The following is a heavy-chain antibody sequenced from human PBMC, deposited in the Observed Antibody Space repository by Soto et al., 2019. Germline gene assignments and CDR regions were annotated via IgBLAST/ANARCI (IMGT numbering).Heavy chain of an antibody. CDR1: GYIFTSYG. V-gene: IGHV1-18*04. D-gene: IGHD3-9*01. CDR3: ARVPHNFNWVPYGLDV. J-gene: IGHJ6*02. Sequence: QVQVVQSGAEVRKIGASVKVSCKASGYIFTSYGLSWVRQAPGQGLEWMGWISGYNGHASYAEKMQGRVTMTTDTSTRTADMELRSLRSDDTAVYYCARVPHNFNWVPYGLDVWGQGTTVTVSS. CDR2: ISGYNGHA.